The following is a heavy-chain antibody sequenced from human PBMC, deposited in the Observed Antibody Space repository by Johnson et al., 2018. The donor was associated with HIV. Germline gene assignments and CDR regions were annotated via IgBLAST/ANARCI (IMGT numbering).Heavy chain of an antibody. V-gene: IGHV3-30*02. J-gene: IGHJ3*02. D-gene: IGHD3-10*01. CDR2: IRSDGSNK. Sequence: QVQLVESWGGVVQPGGSLRLSCVASAFTFSSYDMHWVRQAPGKGLEWVAFIRSDGSNKYYADSVKGRFTISRDNSKNTLYLQMNSLRAEDTAVYYCARASLERGAFDIWGQGTMVTVSS. CDR3: ARASLERGAFDI. CDR1: AFTFSSYD.